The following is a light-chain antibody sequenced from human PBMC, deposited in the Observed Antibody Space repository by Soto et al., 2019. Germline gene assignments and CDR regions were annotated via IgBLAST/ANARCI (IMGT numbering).Light chain of an antibody. CDR1: QSIGNY. J-gene: IGKJ5*01. CDR2: AAS. V-gene: IGKV1-39*01. Sequence: QMAEWGPYRCAYERKSVAISWRASQSIGNYLNWYRQKPGKAPELLIYAASILQSEVPSRFRGSGSGTDFTLSISSLQPEEFATYYCQQADSFPITVGQGTRLEIK. CDR3: QQADSFPIT.